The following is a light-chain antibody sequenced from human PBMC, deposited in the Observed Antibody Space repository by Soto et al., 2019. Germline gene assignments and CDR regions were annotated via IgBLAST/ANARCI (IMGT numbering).Light chain of an antibody. Sequence: EVVLTQSPATLSLSPGDTATLSCGASQSVSSSLAWYQQKPGQAPRLLIYDASSRATGIPARFSGSGSGTDFTLTISRLEPEDFAVYYCQQYGSSGTFGQGTKVDIK. CDR1: QSVSSS. J-gene: IGKJ1*01. V-gene: IGKV3D-20*01. CDR2: DAS. CDR3: QQYGSSGT.